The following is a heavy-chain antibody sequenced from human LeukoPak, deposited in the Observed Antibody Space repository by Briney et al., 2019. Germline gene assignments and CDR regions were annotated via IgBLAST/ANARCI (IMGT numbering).Heavy chain of an antibody. CDR3: AKDMVSYGSKAFDY. CDR2: ISGSGGST. D-gene: IGHD3-10*01. J-gene: IGHJ4*02. CDR1: GFTFSSYA. V-gene: IGHV3-23*01. Sequence: GGSLRLSCAASGFTFSSYAMSWVRRAPGKGLAWVSAISGSGGSTYYADSVKGRFTISRDNSKITLYLQMNSLRAEDTAVYYCAKDMVSYGSKAFDYWGQGTLVTVSS.